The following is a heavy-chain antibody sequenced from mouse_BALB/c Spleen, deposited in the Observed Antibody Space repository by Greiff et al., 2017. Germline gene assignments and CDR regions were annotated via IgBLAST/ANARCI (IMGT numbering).Heavy chain of an antibody. CDR3: ARSPLHYYAMDY. J-gene: IGHJ4*01. Sequence: QVQLKESGPGLVAPSQSLSITCTVSGFSLTGYGVNWVRQPPGKGLEWLGMIWGDGSTDYNSALKSRLSIRKDNSKSHVFLKMNSLQTDDTARYYCARSPLHYYAMDYWGQGTSVTVSS. CDR1: GFSLTGYG. CDR2: IWGDGST. V-gene: IGHV2-6-7*01.